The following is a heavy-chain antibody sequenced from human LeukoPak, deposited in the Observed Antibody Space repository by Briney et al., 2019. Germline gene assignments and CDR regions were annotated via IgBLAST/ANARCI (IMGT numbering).Heavy chain of an antibody. CDR1: GFTLNSYS. D-gene: IGHD2-2*01. J-gene: IGHJ6*03. CDR3: ARGVEPAVQGGDYYYYMDV. V-gene: IGHV3-21*01. Sequence: GGCLRLSCAASGFTLNSYSMIWVRQTPGKGLEWVSSICSSRGYINYPDSVRGRFTVSRDNAKNSLHLQMNSLRAEQTAVYSCARGVEPAVQGGDYYYYMDVWGKGTTVTVSS. CDR2: ICSSRGYI.